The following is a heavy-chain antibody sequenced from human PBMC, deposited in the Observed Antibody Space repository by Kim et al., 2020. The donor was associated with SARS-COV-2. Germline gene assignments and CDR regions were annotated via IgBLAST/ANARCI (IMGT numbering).Heavy chain of an antibody. CDR1: GFTFSSYA. D-gene: IGHD5-12*01. CDR2: ISGSGGST. V-gene: IGHV3-23*01. CDR3: SKDRPLSEWWLRLHFDY. Sequence: GGSLRLSCAASGFTFSSYAMSWVRQAPGKGLEWVSAISGSGGSTYYADSVKGRFTISRDNSKNTLYLQMNSLRAEDTAVYYCSKDRPLSEWWLRLHFDYWGQGTLVTVSS. J-gene: IGHJ4*02.